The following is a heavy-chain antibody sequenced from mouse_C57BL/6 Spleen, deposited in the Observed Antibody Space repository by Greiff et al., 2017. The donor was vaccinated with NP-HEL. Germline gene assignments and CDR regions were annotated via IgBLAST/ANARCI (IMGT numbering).Heavy chain of an antibody. CDR3: ARSFITTVVADFDY. J-gene: IGHJ2*01. D-gene: IGHD1-1*01. Sequence: EVQLQESGPELVKPGASVKISCKASGYSFTDYNMNWVKQSNGKSLEWIGVINPNYGTTSYNQKFKGKATLTVDQSSSTAYMQLNSLTSEDSAVYYCARSFITTVVADFDYWGQGTTLTVSS. V-gene: IGHV1-39*01. CDR1: GYSFTDYN. CDR2: INPNYGTT.